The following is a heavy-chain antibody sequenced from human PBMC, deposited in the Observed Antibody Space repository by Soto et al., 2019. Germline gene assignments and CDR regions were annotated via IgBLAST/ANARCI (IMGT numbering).Heavy chain of an antibody. V-gene: IGHV1-46*01. Sequence: QVQLVQSGAEVKKPGASVKVSCKASGFTFTNYFFHVGRQAPRHGRGWRGVISPDYGITNYVQSLQRRVNMQRATSKSKVYMELSRLSSEDTAVYYCARGDGRGSSGFYYSSGMDVWGHGTTVTVSS. CDR3: ARGDGRGSSGFYYSSGMDV. CDR1: GFTFTNYF. CDR2: ISPDYGIT. D-gene: IGHD6-25*01. J-gene: IGHJ6*02.